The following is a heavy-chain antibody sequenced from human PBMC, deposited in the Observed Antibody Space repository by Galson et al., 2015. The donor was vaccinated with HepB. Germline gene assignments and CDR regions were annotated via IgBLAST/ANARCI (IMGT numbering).Heavy chain of an antibody. J-gene: IGHJ5*02. Sequence: SVKVSCKASGGTFSSYAISWVRQAPGQGLEWMGGIIPIFGTANYAQKFQGRVTITADESTSTAYMELSSLRSEDTAVYYCARARQIGYDFWRRDWFDPWGQGTLVTVSS. CDR3: ARARQIGYDFWRRDWFDP. D-gene: IGHD3-3*01. CDR2: IIPIFGTA. CDR1: GGTFSSYA. V-gene: IGHV1-69*13.